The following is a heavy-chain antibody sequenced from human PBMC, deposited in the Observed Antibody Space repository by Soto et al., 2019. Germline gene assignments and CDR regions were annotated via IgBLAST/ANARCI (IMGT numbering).Heavy chain of an antibody. CDR1: GGSISSGGYY. V-gene: IGHV4-31*01. CDR3: GKGIFREGGWGFFGG. CDR2: IYYSGST. J-gene: IGHJ4*02. D-gene: IGHD3-16*01. Sequence: QVHLQESGPGLVKPSQTLSLTCTVSGGSISSGGYYWSWIRQHPGKGLEWIGYIYYSGSTYYNPSLKSEVTKPVDMPKTQCPLKRGSVAAGDTAVFYGGKGIFREGGWGFFGGWGQGTLVTVSS.